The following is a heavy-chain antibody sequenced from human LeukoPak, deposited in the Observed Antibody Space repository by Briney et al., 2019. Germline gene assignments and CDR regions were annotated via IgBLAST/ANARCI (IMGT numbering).Heavy chain of an antibody. CDR1: GFIIFKSW. J-gene: IGHJ3*02. V-gene: IGHV3-7*01. CDR2: IKQDASET. Sequence: QAGGSLRLSCAASGFIIFKSWMTWVRQAPGKGLEWVAIIKQDASETYYLDSVKGRFTISRDNAKNSIYLHMTRLRVEDTAVYYCARVAGEASGYHPFDIWGQGTMVTASS. CDR3: ARVAGEASGYHPFDI. D-gene: IGHD3-22*01.